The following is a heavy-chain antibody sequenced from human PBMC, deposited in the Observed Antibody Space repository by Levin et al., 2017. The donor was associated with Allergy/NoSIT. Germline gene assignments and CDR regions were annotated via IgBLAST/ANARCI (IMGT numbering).Heavy chain of an antibody. V-gene: IGHV7-4-1*02. J-gene: IGHJ5*02. Sequence: ASVKVSCKASGYTFTSYAMNWVRQAPGQGLVWMGWINTNTGNPTYAQGFTGRFVFSLDTSVSTAYLQISSLKAEDTAVYYCARVWLTMVQGVITPLWFDPWGQGTLVTVSS. CDR3: ARVWLTMVQGVITPLWFDP. CDR2: INTNTGNP. D-gene: IGHD3-10*01. CDR1: GYTFTSYA.